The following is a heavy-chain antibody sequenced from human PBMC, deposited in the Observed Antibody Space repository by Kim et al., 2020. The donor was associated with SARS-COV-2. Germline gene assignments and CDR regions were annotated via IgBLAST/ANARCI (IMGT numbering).Heavy chain of an antibody. CDR3: TKPSAGTQGWFDP. V-gene: IGHV3-23*01. J-gene: IGHJ5*02. Sequence: GGSLRLSCAVSGFTIANDMISWVRQAPEKGLEWVSTISSGLTYYRQPMKGRFTISSDISKNTVYLQMDSLTDEDTAVYYCTKPSAGTQGWFDPWGQGTQVLLSS. CDR2: ISSGLT. D-gene: IGHD1-1*01. CDR1: GFTIANDM.